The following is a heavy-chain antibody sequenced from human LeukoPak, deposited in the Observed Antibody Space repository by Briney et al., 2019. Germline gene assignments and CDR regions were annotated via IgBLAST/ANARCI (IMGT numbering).Heavy chain of an antibody. V-gene: IGHV3-21*01. CDR3: ADSSGSLY. CDR1: GFTFSSYS. Sequence: AGGSLRLSCAASGFTFSSYSMNWVRQAPGKGLEWVSSISSSSSYIYYADSVKGRFTISRDNAKNSLYLQMNSLRAEDTAVHYCADSSGSLYWGQGTLVTVSS. D-gene: IGHD3-22*01. J-gene: IGHJ4*02. CDR2: ISSSSSYI.